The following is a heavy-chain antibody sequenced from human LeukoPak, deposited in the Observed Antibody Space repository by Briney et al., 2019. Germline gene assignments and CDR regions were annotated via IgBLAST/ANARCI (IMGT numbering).Heavy chain of an antibody. J-gene: IGHJ4*02. CDR1: GYTFTAYF. Sequence: ASVKVSCKASGYTFTAYFIHWVRQALGQGLEWMGWINPNSGATHYEWNFQGRVTMTRDTSISTAYMELSSLRSDDTAVYYCTRPPTITTWRIFDFWGQGTLVTVSS. D-gene: IGHD4-11*01. CDR2: INPNSGAT. CDR3: TRPPTITTWRIFDF. V-gene: IGHV1-2*02.